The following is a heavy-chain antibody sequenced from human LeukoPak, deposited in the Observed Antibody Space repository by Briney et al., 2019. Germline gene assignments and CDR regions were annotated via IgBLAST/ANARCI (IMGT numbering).Heavy chain of an antibody. CDR2: IYHSGSA. Sequence: SETLSLTCTVAGGSISSYYWSWIRQPPGKGLEWIGHIYHSGSAYYSPSLKSRFTMSADTSKNQFSLKLTSVTAADTAVYYCARGGGGYAFDYWGQGTLVTVSS. J-gene: IGHJ4*02. CDR3: ARGGGGYAFDY. CDR1: GGSISSYY. D-gene: IGHD5-12*01. V-gene: IGHV4-59*01.